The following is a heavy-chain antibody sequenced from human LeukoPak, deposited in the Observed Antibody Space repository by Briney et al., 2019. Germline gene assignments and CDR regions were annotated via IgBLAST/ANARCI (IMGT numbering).Heavy chain of an antibody. CDR3: TRRPGYCSGGSCTGDYYYYYYMDV. J-gene: IGHJ6*03. Sequence: GGSLRLSCAASGFTFSGSAMHWVRQASGKGLEWVGRIRSKANSYATAYAASVKGRFTNSRDDSKNTAYLQMNSLKTEDTAVYYCTRRPGYCSGGSCTGDYYYYYYMDVWGKGTTVTVSS. CDR1: GFTFSGSA. V-gene: IGHV3-73*01. D-gene: IGHD2-15*01. CDR2: IRSKANSYAT.